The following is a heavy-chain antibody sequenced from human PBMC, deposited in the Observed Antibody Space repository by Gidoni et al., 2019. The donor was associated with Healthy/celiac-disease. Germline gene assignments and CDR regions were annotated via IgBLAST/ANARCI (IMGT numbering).Heavy chain of an antibody. CDR3: AKDISYSSSLTLDY. Sequence: EVQLVASGGGLVQPGRSLRLSCAAPGFTFDAYAMHWFRQAPGKGLEWVSGISWNSGSIGYADSVKGRFTISRDNAKNSLYLQMNSLRAEDTALYYCAKDISYSSSLTLDYWGQGTMVTVSS. J-gene: IGHJ4*02. CDR2: ISWNSGSI. V-gene: IGHV3-9*01. CDR1: GFTFDAYA. D-gene: IGHD6-13*01.